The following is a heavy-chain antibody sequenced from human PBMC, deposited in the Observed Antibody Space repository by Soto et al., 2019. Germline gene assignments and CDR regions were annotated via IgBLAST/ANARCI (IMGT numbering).Heavy chain of an antibody. V-gene: IGHV4-30-4*01. Sequence: QVQLQESGPGLVKPPQTLSLTCTVSGGSISSGDYYWSWIRQPPGKGLAWIGYIYYSGSTYYNPSLKSRVTIAVDTSKNQFALKLSSGTAADTAVYYCARDRLIGVVIGYYYYYGMDVWGQGTTVTVSS. D-gene: IGHD3-3*01. CDR1: GGSISSGDYY. J-gene: IGHJ6*02. CDR3: ARDRLIGVVIGYYYYYGMDV. CDR2: IYYSGST.